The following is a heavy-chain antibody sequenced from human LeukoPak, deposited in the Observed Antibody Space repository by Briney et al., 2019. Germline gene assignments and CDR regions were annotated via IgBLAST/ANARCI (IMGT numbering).Heavy chain of an antibody. CDR1: GGTFSSYA. Sequence: ASAKVFCKASGGTFSSYAISWVRQAPGQGLEWMGGIIPIFGTANYAQKFQGRVTITADESTSTAYMELSSLRSEDTAVYYCARDQDYDSSGYYPHWFDPWGQGTLVTVSS. V-gene: IGHV1-69*13. CDR3: ARDQDYDSSGYYPHWFDP. CDR2: IIPIFGTA. D-gene: IGHD3-22*01. J-gene: IGHJ5*02.